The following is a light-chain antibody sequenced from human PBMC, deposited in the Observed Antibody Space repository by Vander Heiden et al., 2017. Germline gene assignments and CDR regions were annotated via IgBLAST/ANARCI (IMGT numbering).Light chain of an antibody. CDR1: QSSSNY. Sequence: TYAASSPAASGGDGVTITRRGRQSSSNYLKWHQQKRGKAPKLLIDASTSVKSRAASRCSGSGAGTDFPIIISRLQAEDVATYCCQQSYSTVYTFGQGTKLEIK. CDR3: QQSYSTVYT. CDR2: AST. J-gene: IGKJ2*01. V-gene: IGKV1-39*01.